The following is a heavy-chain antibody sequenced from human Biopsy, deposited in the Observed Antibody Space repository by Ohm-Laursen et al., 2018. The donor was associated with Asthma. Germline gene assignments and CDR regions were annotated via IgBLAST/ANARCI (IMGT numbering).Heavy chain of an antibody. D-gene: IGHD1-14*01. CDR2: ISYDGKFE. Sequence: SLRLSCAASVFNLNTYTFSGVRQAPGQGLAWLSTISYDGKFEYLADSVKGRFTISRDYSKNNFYLHMRSLRLEDTALYFCARDAGMNLAPGRWSFDLWGRGTLVTVSS. CDR1: VFNLNTYT. CDR3: ARDAGMNLAPGRWSFDL. V-gene: IGHV3-30*04. J-gene: IGHJ2*01.